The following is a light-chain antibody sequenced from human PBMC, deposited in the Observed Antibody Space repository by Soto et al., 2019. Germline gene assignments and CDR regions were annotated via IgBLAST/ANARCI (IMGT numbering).Light chain of an antibody. J-gene: IGLJ1*01. Sequence: QSALTQPASVSGSPGQSITISCTGTSSDVGGYNYVSWYQQHPGKAPKLMIYEVSNRPSGVSSRFSGSKSGNTASLTISGLQAEDEADYYCSSYRSSSSFVFGTGTKLTV. V-gene: IGLV2-14*01. CDR1: SSDVGGYNY. CDR2: EVS. CDR3: SSYRSSSSFV.